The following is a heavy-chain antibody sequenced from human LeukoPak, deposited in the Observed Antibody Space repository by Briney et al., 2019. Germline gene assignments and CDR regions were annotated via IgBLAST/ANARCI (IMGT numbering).Heavy chain of an antibody. Sequence: SETLSLTCTVSGGSISSYYWSWIRQPPGKGLEWIGYIYYSGSTSYNPSLKSRVTISVDTSKNQFSLKLSSVTAADTAVYYCARARPLEITIFDNGMDVWGQGTTVTVSS. D-gene: IGHD3-9*01. V-gene: IGHV4-59*01. J-gene: IGHJ6*02. CDR2: IYYSGST. CDR1: GGSISSYY. CDR3: ARARPLEITIFDNGMDV.